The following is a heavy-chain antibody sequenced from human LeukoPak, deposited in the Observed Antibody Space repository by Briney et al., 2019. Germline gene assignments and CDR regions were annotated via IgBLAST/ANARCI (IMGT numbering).Heavy chain of an antibody. D-gene: IGHD4-17*01. Sequence: GGSLRLSCVASGFTFSNYAMSWVRQAPGKGLEWVSGNSGSGGRTDYADSVKGRFTISRDNSKNTLYLQMNSLRGEDTAVYYCAKVHDHTVGYSDYWGQGTLVTVSS. J-gene: IGHJ4*02. CDR3: AKVHDHTVGYSDY. CDR2: NSGSGGRT. CDR1: GFTFSNYA. V-gene: IGHV3-23*01.